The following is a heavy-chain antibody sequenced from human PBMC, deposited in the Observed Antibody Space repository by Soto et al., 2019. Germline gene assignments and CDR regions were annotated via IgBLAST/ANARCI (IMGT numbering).Heavy chain of an antibody. CDR3: SRKNGYSSSWFEFDY. CDR2: ISGSGGST. D-gene: IGHD6-13*01. J-gene: IGHJ4*02. Sequence: EVRLLESGGGLVQPGGSLRLSCAASGFTFSSYAMSWVRQAPGKGLEWVSAISGSGGSTYYADSVKGRSTISRDNSRNTLYLQMNSLRAEDTAVYYCSRKNGYSSSWFEFDYWGQGNVVNVS. CDR1: GFTFSSYA. V-gene: IGHV3-23*01.